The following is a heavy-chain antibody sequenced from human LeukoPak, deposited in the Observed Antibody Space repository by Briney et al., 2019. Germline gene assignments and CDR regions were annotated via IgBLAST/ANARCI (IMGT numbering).Heavy chain of an antibody. CDR3: ASSAYESSGYGGYYMDV. Sequence: PSETLSLTCSVSGGSISSSSYYWGWIRQPPGKGLEWIGSINYSGSTYYNPSLKSRVTISVDTSKNQFSLKLSSVTAADTAVYYCASSAYESSGYGGYYMDVWGKGTTVTVSS. V-gene: IGHV4-39*07. CDR2: INYSGST. D-gene: IGHD3-22*01. J-gene: IGHJ6*03. CDR1: GGSISSSSYY.